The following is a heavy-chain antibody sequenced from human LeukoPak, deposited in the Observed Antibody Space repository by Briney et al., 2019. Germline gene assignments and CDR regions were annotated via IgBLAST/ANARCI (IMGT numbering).Heavy chain of an antibody. J-gene: IGHJ6*03. Sequence: ASVKVSCKASGYTFTSYAMHWVRQAPGQRLEWMGWINAGNGNTKYSQEFQGRVTITRDTSASTAYMELSSLRSEDMAVYYCARGGINYYYYYMDVWGKGTTVTVSS. V-gene: IGHV1-3*03. CDR3: ARGGINYYYYYMDV. CDR2: INAGNGNT. CDR1: GYTFTSYA. D-gene: IGHD3-16*01.